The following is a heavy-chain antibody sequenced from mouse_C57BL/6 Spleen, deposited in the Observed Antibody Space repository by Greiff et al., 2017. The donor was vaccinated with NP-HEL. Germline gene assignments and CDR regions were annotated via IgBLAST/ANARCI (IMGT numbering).Heavy chain of an antibody. CDR2: IDPSDSYT. J-gene: IGHJ2*01. D-gene: IGHD3-3*01. CDR1: GYTFTSYW. CDR3: ARRAPYY. V-gene: IGHV1-50*01. Sequence: QVQLQQPGAELVKPGASVKLSCKASGYTFTSYWMQWVKQRPGQGLEWIGEIDPSDSYTNYNQKFKGKATLTVDTSSSTAYMQLSSRTSEDSAVYYCARRAPYYWGQGTTRTVSS.